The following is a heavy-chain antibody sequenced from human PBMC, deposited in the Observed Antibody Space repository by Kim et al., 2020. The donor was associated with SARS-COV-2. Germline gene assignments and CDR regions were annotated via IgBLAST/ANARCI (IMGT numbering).Heavy chain of an antibody. CDR3: ARWRWRQSEFDY. Sequence: GGSLRLSCAASGFTFSEYSMGWIRQATGKGLEWISNVRSDFYIEYADSVKGRFTISRDNAKNSLYLEMNSLRVEDTAMYYCARWRWRQSEFDYWGPGTLVTVSS. D-gene: IGHD3-3*01. J-gene: IGHJ4*02. V-gene: IGHV3-11*06. CDR2: VRSDFYI. CDR1: GFTFSEYS.